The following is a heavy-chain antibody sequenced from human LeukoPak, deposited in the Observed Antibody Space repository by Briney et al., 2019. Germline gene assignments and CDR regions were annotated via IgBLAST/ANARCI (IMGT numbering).Heavy chain of an antibody. CDR2: IWYYGGNE. D-gene: IGHD2/OR15-2a*01. J-gene: IGHJ5*02. V-gene: IGHV3-33*01. Sequence: SGGSLRLSCAASGFSVTSYGMHWVRQAPGKGLEWVAVIWYYGGNENYADSVKGRFTISRVTSKNTLYLQMNSLRAEDTAMYYCARDVDTTSHLNWFDPWGQGTLVTVSS. CDR3: ARDVDTTSHLNWFDP. CDR1: GFSVTSYG.